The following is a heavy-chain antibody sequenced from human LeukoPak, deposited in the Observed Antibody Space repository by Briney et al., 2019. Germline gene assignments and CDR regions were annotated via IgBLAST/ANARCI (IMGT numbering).Heavy chain of an antibody. D-gene: IGHD2-2*01. Sequence: GGSLRLSCTASGFTVSRNYMSWVRQAPGKGLEWVSVIYSGGDTYYADSVKGRFTISRDISENTLYLQMDNLRAEDTAFYYYARSPPASPFDYWGQGTLVTVSS. J-gene: IGHJ4*02. CDR3: ARSPPASPFDY. CDR1: GFTVSRNY. CDR2: IYSGGDT. V-gene: IGHV3-53*01.